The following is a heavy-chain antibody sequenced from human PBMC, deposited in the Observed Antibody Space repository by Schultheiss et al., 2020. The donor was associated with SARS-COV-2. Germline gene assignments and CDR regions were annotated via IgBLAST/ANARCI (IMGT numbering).Heavy chain of an antibody. V-gene: IGHV4-34*01. CDR2: INHRGTT. CDR3: ARGPFRLYGLDV. CDR1: GGSFSGYS. D-gene: IGHD2/OR15-2a*01. Sequence: ESLKISCAVYGGSFSGYSWSWIRQPPGKGLEWIGEINHRGTTNYNPSLRSRVTISVDTSKNQFSLKLSSVTAADTAVYYCARGPFRLYGLDVWGQGTTVTVSS. J-gene: IGHJ6*02.